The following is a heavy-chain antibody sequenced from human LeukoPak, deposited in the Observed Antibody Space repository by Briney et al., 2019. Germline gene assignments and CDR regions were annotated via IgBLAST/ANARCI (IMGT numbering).Heavy chain of an antibody. Sequence: PGGSLRLSCVASGFTFSDYSVNWVRQAPGKGLEWVSSISSSSSYIYFADSVKGRFTISRDNAKDSLYLQMNSLSAEDTAVYYCARGSLIRFYYYYMDVWGKGTTVTVSS. J-gene: IGHJ6*03. CDR3: ARGSLIRFYYYYMDV. CDR1: GFTFSDYS. V-gene: IGHV3-21*01. D-gene: IGHD3-16*01. CDR2: ISSSSSYI.